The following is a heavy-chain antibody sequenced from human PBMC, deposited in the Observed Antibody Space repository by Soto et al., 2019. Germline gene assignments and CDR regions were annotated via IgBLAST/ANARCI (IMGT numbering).Heavy chain of an antibody. CDR3: AYSSTPFDY. CDR2: ISGSGGST. CDR1: GFTFTNYA. D-gene: IGHD6-13*01. V-gene: IGHV3-23*01. J-gene: IGHJ4*02. Sequence: GGSLRLSCAASGFTFTNYAMSWFRQAPGKGLEWVSAISGSGGSTYYADSVKGRFTISRDNSKNTLYLQMNSLRAEDTAVYYCAYSSTPFDYWGQGTLVTVSS.